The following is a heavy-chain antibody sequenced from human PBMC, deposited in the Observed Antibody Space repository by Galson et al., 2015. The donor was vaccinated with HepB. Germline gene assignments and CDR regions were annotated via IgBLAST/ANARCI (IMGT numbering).Heavy chain of an antibody. CDR3: ARGDTAMEYYYYYYGMDV. J-gene: IGHJ6*02. V-gene: IGHV1-69*13. Sequence: SVKVSCKASGGTFSSYAISWVRQAPGQGLEWMGGIIPIFGTANYAQKFQGRVTITADESTSTAYMELSSLRSEDTAVYYCARGDTAMEYYYYYYGMDVWGQGTTVTVSS. CDR1: GGTFSSYA. CDR2: IIPIFGTA. D-gene: IGHD5-18*01.